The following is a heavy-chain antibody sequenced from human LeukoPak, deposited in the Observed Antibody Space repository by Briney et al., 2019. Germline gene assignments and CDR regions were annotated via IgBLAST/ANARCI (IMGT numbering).Heavy chain of an antibody. J-gene: IGHJ5*02. Sequence: SETLSLTCAVYGGSFSGYYWSWIRQPPGKGLEWIGEINHSGSTNYNPSLKSRVTISVDTSKNQFSLKLSSVTAADTAVYYCARGPRRHRDIVVVVAATPFKYWFDPWGQGTLVTVSS. CDR1: GGSFSGYY. CDR3: ARGPRRHRDIVVVVAATPFKYWFDP. CDR2: INHSGST. D-gene: IGHD2-15*01. V-gene: IGHV4-34*01.